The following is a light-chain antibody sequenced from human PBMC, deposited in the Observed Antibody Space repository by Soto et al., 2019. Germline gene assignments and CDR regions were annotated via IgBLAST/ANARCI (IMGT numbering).Light chain of an antibody. V-gene: IGKV1-5*03. J-gene: IGKJ4*01. CDR1: QSISSW. CDR2: EAS. CDR3: QQYNSYPLT. Sequence: DNQMTPSPSTPPPTVRNKVTITCPATQSISSWLAWYQQKPGKAPKLLMYEASTLDGGVPSRFSGSGYGTDFTLTISSLQPDDLATYYCQQYNSYPLTFGGGTKVDIK.